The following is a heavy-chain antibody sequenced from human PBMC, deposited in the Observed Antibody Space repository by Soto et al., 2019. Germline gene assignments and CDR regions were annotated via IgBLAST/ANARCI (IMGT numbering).Heavy chain of an antibody. J-gene: IGHJ4*02. Sequence: SETLSLTCTVSGGYISSYYWSWIRQPPGKGLEWIGYIFYSGNTNYNPSLRSRVTISVDTSKNQFSLKLTSVTVADTAVYYCARDSGYGDPFDYWGQGTLVTVSS. CDR1: GGYISSYY. V-gene: IGHV4-59*01. CDR3: ARDSGYGDPFDY. D-gene: IGHD4-17*01. CDR2: IFYSGNT.